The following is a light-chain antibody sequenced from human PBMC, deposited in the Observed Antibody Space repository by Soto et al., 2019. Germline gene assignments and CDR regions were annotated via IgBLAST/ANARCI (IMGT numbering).Light chain of an antibody. CDR2: DVS. CDR3: SSYTSSSTVV. V-gene: IGLV2-14*01. Sequence: QSALTQPASVSGSPGQSITISCTGTSSDVGGYNYVSWYQQHPGKAPKLMIYDVSNRPSGISNRFYGSKSGNTASLTISGLQAEDEADYSCSSYTSSSTVVFGGGTKVTVL. J-gene: IGLJ2*01. CDR1: SSDVGGYNY.